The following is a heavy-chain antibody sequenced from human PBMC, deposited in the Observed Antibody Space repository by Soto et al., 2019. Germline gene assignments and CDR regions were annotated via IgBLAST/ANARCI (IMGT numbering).Heavy chain of an antibody. Sequence: EVQLVESGGGLVQPGGSLRLSCGASGFTFRTCWLSWVRQVPGKGLEWVANINQDGSEKNYVDSVKGRFTISRDNAKNSLYLQMSSLRAEDTALYYCARDGSTSWYSYDYHGMDVWGQGTTVTVSS. D-gene: IGHD5-18*01. CDR1: GFTFRTCW. CDR2: INQDGSEK. J-gene: IGHJ6*02. V-gene: IGHV3-7*05. CDR3: ARDGSTSWYSYDYHGMDV.